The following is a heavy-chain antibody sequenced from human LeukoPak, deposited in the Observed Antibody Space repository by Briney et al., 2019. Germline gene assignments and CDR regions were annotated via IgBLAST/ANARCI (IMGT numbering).Heavy chain of an antibody. J-gene: IGHJ3*01. CDR2: MSPTSGTT. CDR1: VYTFTPSD. V-gene: IGHV1-8*01. Sequence: ASVKLSCTASVYTFTPSDIHWVLQAPGQGPEWTGWMSPTSGTTDFAQTFQGRVTLTRNTAISTAYMELRGLKSEDTAVYYCANAAPPNMTTGDAFDFWGQGTTVIVSS. CDR3: ANAAPPNMTTGDAFDF. D-gene: IGHD4-17*01.